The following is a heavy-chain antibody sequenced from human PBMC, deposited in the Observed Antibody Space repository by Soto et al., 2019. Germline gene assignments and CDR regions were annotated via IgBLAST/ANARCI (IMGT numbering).Heavy chain of an antibody. D-gene: IGHD5-12*01. CDR3: AKDASTVDIVATPGYYFDY. Sequence: GGSLRLSCAASGFTFDDYTMHWVRQAPGKGLEWVSLISWDGGSTYYADSVKGRFTISRDNSKNSLYLQVNSLRTEDTALYYCAKDASTVDIVATPGYYFDYWGQGTLVTVSS. CDR2: ISWDGGST. J-gene: IGHJ4*02. CDR1: GFTFDDYT. V-gene: IGHV3-43*01.